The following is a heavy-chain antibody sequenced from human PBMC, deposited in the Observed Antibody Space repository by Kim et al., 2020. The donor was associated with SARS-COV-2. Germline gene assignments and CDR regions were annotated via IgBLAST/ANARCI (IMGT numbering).Heavy chain of an antibody. V-gene: IGHV4-31*02. D-gene: IGHD3-22*01. CDR3: ARYDRSQTDDY. J-gene: IGHJ4*02. CDR2: T. Sequence: TYYNPSLTSRVTISVDTSKNQFSLKLSSVTAADTAVYYCARYDRSQTDDYWGQGTLVTVSS.